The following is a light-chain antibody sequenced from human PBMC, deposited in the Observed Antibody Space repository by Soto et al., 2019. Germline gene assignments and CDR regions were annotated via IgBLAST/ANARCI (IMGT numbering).Light chain of an antibody. V-gene: IGLV1-40*01. CDR2: GNT. CDR3: QSYDSSLSGFYV. J-gene: IGLJ1*01. CDR1: SSNIGAGYD. Sequence: QSVLTPPPSVSGAPGQRVTISCTGSSSNIGAGYDVHWYQQLPGTAPKLLIYGNTNRPSGVPDRFSGSKSGTSASLAITGLQADDEADYYCQSYDSSLSGFYVFGTGTKVTVL.